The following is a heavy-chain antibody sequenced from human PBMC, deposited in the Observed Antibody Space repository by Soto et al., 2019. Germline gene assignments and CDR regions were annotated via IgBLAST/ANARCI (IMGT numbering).Heavy chain of an antibody. J-gene: IGHJ5*02. CDR3: ASLKLGYSTFDP. D-gene: IGHD5-18*01. V-gene: IGHV4-34*01. Sequence: SETLSLTCAVYGGSFSGYYWSWIRQPPGKGLEWIGEINHSGSTNYNPSLKSRVTISVDTSKNQFSLKLSSVTAADTAVYYCASLKLGYSTFDPWGQGTLVTVSS. CDR1: GGSFSGYY. CDR2: INHSGST.